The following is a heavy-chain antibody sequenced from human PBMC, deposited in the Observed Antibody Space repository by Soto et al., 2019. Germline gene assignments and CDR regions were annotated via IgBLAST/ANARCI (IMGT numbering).Heavy chain of an antibody. CDR3: ARDVVVPAAHLSLYYYYYYYMDV. CDR2: IQSGGPT. J-gene: IGHJ6*03. V-gene: IGHV3-66*01. Sequence: PGGSLRLSCAASGFTVSSKYMSWVRQAPGKGLEWVSLIQSGGPTYYADSVKGRFTISRDTSENTVHLQMDSLRAEDTAVYYCARDVVVPAAHLSLYYYYYYYMDVWGKGTTVTVSS. D-gene: IGHD2-2*01. CDR1: GFTVSSKY.